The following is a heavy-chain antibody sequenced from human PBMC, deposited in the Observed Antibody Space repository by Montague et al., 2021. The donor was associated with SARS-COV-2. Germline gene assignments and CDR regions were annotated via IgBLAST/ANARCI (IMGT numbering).Heavy chain of an antibody. Sequence: SESLSLVYEASGGSISSYYWSWIRQSPGKGLEWIGYVHYTGSTKYNPSLKTRVTLSLDTPKKHCSLKLKSVTAADTAVYYCARAQNTCFIANCVNYFEVWGLGALVTFSS. CDR3: ARAQNTCFIANCVNYFEV. CDR1: GGSISSYY. J-gene: IGHJ4*02. D-gene: IGHD1-1*01. V-gene: IGHV4-59*01. CDR2: VHYTGST.